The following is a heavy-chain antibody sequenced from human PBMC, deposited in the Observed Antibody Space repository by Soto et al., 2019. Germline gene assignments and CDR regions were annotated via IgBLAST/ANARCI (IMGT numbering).Heavy chain of an antibody. Sequence: ASVKVSCKASGYTFTSYAMHWVRQAPGQRLEWMGWINAGNGNTKYSQKFQGRVTMTTDTSTSTAYMELRSLRSDDTAVYYCARFITMVRGVIEDAFDIWGQGTMVTVSS. CDR3: ARFITMVRGVIEDAFDI. CDR2: INAGNGNT. D-gene: IGHD3-10*01. J-gene: IGHJ3*02. V-gene: IGHV1-3*01. CDR1: GYTFTSYA.